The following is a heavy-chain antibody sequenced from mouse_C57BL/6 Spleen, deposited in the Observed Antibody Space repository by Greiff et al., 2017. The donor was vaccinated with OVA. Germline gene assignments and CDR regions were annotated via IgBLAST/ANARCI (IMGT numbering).Heavy chain of an antibody. CDR3: AMGILYGNYAMAY. V-gene: IGHV3-6*01. CDR2: ISYDGST. Sequence: VQLQQSGPGLVKPSQSLSLTCSVTGYSITSGYYWNWIRQFPGNKLEWMGYISYDGSTNYNPSLKNRISITRDTSKNHFFLKLKSVTTEDTATYYGAMGILYGNYAMAYWGQGTSVTVSA. J-gene: IGHJ4*01. D-gene: IGHD2-1*01. CDR1: GYSITSGYY.